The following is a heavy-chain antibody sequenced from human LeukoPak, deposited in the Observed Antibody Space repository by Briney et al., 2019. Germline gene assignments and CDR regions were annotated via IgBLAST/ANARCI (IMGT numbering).Heavy chain of an antibody. J-gene: IGHJ4*02. D-gene: IGHD2-2*01. CDR1: GFTFSSYA. Sequence: GGSLRLSCAASGFTFSSYAMSWVRQAPGKGLEWVSAISGSGGSTYYADSVKGRFTISRDNSKSTLYLQMNSLRAEDTAVYYCATLIWVVPAAMGDYWGQGTLVTVSS. V-gene: IGHV3-23*01. CDR2: ISGSGGST. CDR3: ATLIWVVPAAMGDY.